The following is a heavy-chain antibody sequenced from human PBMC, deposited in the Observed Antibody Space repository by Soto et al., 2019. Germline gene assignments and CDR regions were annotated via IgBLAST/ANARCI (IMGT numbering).Heavy chain of an antibody. J-gene: IGHJ6*02. D-gene: IGHD6-6*01. CDR1: GFTFSSYG. Sequence: QVQLVESGGGVVQPGRSLRLSCAASGFTFSSYGMYWVRQAPGKGLEWVAVIWYDGSNKYYADSVKGRFTIARDNSKNMLYLQMNSLRAEDMAVYYCASGRIAARLVDGMDVWGQGTTVTVSS. CDR2: IWYDGSNK. V-gene: IGHV3-33*01. CDR3: ASGRIAARLVDGMDV.